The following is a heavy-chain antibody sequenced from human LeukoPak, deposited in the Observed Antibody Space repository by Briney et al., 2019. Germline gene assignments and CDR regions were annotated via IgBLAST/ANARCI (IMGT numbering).Heavy chain of an antibody. CDR3: ARDRATTMFDY. CDR2: INSDGSST. D-gene: IGHD5-24*01. Sequence: GGSLRLSCAASGFTFSNYWMHWVRQAPGKGRVWVSRINSDGSSTTYADSVKGRFTISRDNAKNTLYLQMNSLRADDTAVYYCARDRATTMFDYWAQGTLVTVSS. J-gene: IGHJ4*02. CDR1: GFTFSNYW. V-gene: IGHV3-74*01.